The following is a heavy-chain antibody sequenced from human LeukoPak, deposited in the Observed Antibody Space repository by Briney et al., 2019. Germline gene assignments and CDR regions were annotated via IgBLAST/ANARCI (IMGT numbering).Heavy chain of an antibody. V-gene: IGHV3-66*01. D-gene: IGHD5-18*01. CDR2: IYSGGDT. Sequence: GGSLRLSCAASGFAVNSNYLSWVRQGPGKGLEWVSLIYSGGDTYYPDSVRGRFTISRDNSKNMFYPQMNSLRAEDTAVYYCASRRPGSGYSYGYADSWGQGTLVTVSS. CDR3: ASRRPGSGYSYGYADS. CDR1: GFAVNSNY. J-gene: IGHJ4*02.